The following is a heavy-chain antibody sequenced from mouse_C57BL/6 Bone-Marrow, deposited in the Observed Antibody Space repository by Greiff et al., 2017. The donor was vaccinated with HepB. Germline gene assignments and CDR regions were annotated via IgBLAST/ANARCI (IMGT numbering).Heavy chain of an antibody. J-gene: IGHJ2*01. CDR2: INPNNGGT. CDR1: GYTFTDYN. V-gene: IGHV1-22*01. CDR3: ARRIFTTVVVDY. D-gene: IGHD1-1*01. Sequence: DVKLQESGPELVKPGASVKMSCKASGYTFTDYNMHWVKQSHGKSLEWIGYINPNNGGTSYNQKFKGKATLTVNKSSSTAYMELRSLTSEDSAVYYCARRIFTTVVVDYWGQGTTLTVSS.